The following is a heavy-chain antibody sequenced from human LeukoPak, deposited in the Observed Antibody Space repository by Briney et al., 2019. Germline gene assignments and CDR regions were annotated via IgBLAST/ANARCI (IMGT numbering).Heavy chain of an antibody. D-gene: IGHD3-3*01. CDR1: GGSIRSY. J-gene: IGHJ4*02. CDR3: ARGRITIFGVVTHYFDY. V-gene: IGHV4-4*07. Sequence: SETLSLTCTVSGGSIRSYWSWIRQPAGKGLEWIGRIYGSGSTDYNPSLKSRVTMSIDTSKNQFSLNLISVTAADTAVYYCARGRITIFGVVTHYFDYWGQGTLVTVSS. CDR2: IYGSGST.